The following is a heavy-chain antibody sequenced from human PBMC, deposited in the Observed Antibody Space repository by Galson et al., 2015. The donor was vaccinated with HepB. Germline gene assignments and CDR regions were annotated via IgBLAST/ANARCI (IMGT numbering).Heavy chain of an antibody. CDR1: GYTFTSYG. CDR3: ATAAIYDILTGPFDP. J-gene: IGHJ5*02. Sequence: SVKVSCKASGYTFTSYGISWVRQAPGQGLEWMGGFVPEDGETLYAQKFQGRVTMTEDTSTDTAYMELSSLRSDDTAVYYCATAAIYDILTGPFDPWGQGTLVTVSS. CDR2: FVPEDGET. D-gene: IGHD3-9*01. V-gene: IGHV1-24*01.